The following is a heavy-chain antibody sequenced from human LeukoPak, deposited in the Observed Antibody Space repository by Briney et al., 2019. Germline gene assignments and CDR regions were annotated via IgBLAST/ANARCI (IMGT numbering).Heavy chain of an antibody. CDR1: GFTFTNYW. V-gene: IGHV3-7*01. D-gene: IGHD4-17*01. CDR2: IKQDRSEK. Sequence: GGSLRLSCAASGFTFTNYWMSWVRQAPGKGLELVANIKQDRSEKYYVDSVKGRFTISRDNAKNSLYLQMNSLRAEDTAVYYCASLYGDYNAQNAFDIWGQGTMVTVSS. CDR3: ASLYGDYNAQNAFDI. J-gene: IGHJ3*02.